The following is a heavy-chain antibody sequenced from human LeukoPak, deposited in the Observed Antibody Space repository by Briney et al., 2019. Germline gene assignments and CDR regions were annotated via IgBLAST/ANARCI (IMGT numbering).Heavy chain of an antibody. CDR1: GGSISSSSYY. CDR3: ARDAGYSSGLLDP. Sequence: KPSETLSLTCTVSGGSISSSSYYWGWIRQPPGKGLEWIGTIYYSGSTNYNPSLKSRVTISVDTSKNQFSLKLSSVTAADTAVYYCARDAGYSSGLLDPWGQGTLVTVSS. J-gene: IGHJ5*02. V-gene: IGHV4-39*07. CDR2: IYYSGST. D-gene: IGHD6-19*01.